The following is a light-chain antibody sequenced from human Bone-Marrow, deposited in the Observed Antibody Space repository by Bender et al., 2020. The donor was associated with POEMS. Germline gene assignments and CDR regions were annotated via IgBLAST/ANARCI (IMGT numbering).Light chain of an antibody. CDR3: CSYAGGSNWL. CDR2: GTK. Sequence: QSALTQPASVSGSPGQSITISCTGTSDDIGRFDLVSWYQHHPGKAPKIIIYGTKKRPSGVSDRFSGSDAGYAASLTISGLQRDDEADYYCCSYAGGSNWLFGGGTRLPVL. CDR1: SDDIGRFDL. J-gene: IGLJ3*02. V-gene: IGLV2-23*01.